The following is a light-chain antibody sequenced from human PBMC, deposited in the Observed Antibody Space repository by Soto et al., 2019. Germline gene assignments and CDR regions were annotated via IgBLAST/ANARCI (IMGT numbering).Light chain of an antibody. J-gene: IGLJ2*01. V-gene: IGLV1-51*02. CDR2: ETN. CDR1: SSNIGKHY. Sequence: QSVLTQPPSVSAASGQKVTISCSGGSSNIGKHYVSWYQQLPGTAPKLLIYETNKRPSGIPDRFSGSKSGTSATLGISGLETGDEAHYYCGTWDTSLTVVLFGGGTKLTVL. CDR3: GTWDTSLTVVL.